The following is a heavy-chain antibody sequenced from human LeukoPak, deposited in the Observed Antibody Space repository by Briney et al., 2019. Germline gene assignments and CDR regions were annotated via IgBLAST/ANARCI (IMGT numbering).Heavy chain of an antibody. J-gene: IGHJ4*02. CDR3: ALNRRGIPAAGTDGEYYFDY. V-gene: IGHV1-2*04. D-gene: IGHD6-13*01. CDR1: GYTSTSYY. Sequence: GASVKVSCKASGYTSTSYYIHWVRQAPGQGLEWMGWINPNSGGTNYAQNFQGWVTKTRDTSISTAYMELSRLRSDDTAVYYCALNRRGIPAAGTDGEYYFDYWGQGTLVTVSS. CDR2: INPNSGGT.